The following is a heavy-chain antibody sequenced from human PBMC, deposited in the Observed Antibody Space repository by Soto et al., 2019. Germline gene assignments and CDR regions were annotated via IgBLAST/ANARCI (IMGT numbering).Heavy chain of an antibody. CDR2: ISGSGGST. Sequence: PGGSLRLSCAPSGFTFSSYAMSWVRQAPGKGLEWVSAISGSGGSTYYADSVKGRFTISRDNSENTLYLQMNSLRAEDTAVYYCAKDSGGLSYYDYVWGSYRSAPHWGQGTLVTVSS. J-gene: IGHJ4*02. V-gene: IGHV3-23*01. D-gene: IGHD3-16*02. CDR3: AKDSGGLSYYDYVWGSYRSAPH. CDR1: GFTFSSYA.